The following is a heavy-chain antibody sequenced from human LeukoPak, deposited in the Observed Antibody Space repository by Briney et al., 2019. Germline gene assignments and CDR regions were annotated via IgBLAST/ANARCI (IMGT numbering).Heavy chain of an antibody. Sequence: SVKVSCKASGGTFSSYAISWVRQAPGQGLEWMGGIIPIFGTANYAQKFQGRVTITTDESKSTAYMELSSLRSEDTAVYNCARGQDLNRYCTNGVCYTAFDYWGQGTLVTVSS. V-gene: IGHV1-69*05. CDR1: GGTFSSYA. J-gene: IGHJ4*02. CDR2: IIPIFGTA. D-gene: IGHD2-8*01. CDR3: ARGQDLNRYCTNGVCYTAFDY.